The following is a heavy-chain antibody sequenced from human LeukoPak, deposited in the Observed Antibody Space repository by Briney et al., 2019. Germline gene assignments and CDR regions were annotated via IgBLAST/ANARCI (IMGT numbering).Heavy chain of an antibody. V-gene: IGHV4-59*01. CDR1: GGSISHYY. D-gene: IGHD3-22*01. CDR2: IYYSGTT. J-gene: IGHJ4*02. Sequence: SETLSLTCTVSGGSISHYYWSWIRQPPGKGLEWIGYIYYSGTTNYNPSLKSRVTISVDTSKNQFSLKLNSVTAADTAVYYCARILDYYDSSGYYYEKVSYFDYWGQGTLVTVSS. CDR3: ARILDYYDSSGYYYEKVSYFDY.